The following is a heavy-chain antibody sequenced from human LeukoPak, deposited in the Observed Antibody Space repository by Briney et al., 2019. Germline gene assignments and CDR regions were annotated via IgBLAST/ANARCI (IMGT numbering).Heavy chain of an antibody. J-gene: IGHJ4*02. V-gene: IGHV4-59*01. CDR3: ARGRGYSYLH. CDR1: GGSISSYY. Sequence: PSETLSLTCTVSGGSISSYYWSWIRQPPGKGLEWIGYIYYSGSTNYNPSLKSRVTISVDTSKNQSSLKLSSVTAADTAVYYCARGRGYSYLHWGQGTLVTVSS. CDR2: IYYSGST. D-gene: IGHD5-18*01.